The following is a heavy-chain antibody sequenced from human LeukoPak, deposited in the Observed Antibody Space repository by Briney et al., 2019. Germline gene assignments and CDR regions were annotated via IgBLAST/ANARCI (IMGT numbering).Heavy chain of an antibody. D-gene: IGHD3-10*01. CDR1: GFTFNTYT. CDR3: ARGLLWFGELPTAFDY. J-gene: IGHJ4*02. Sequence: GGSLRLSCAASGFTFNTYTMNWVRQAPGKGLEWVSSITSSTSSVYYADSVKGRFTISRDNAKNSLYLQMNSLRAEDAAVYYCARGLLWFGELPTAFDYWGQGALVTVSS. V-gene: IGHV3-21*01. CDR2: ITSSTSSV.